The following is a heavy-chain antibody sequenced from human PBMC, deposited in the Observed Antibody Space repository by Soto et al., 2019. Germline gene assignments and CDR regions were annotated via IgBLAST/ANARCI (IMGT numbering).Heavy chain of an antibody. CDR3: TRDLPYYDSSGYYPY. J-gene: IGHJ4*02. Sequence: ESGGGLVKPGRSLRLSCTASGFTFGDYAMSWFRQAPGKGLEWVGFIRSKAYGGTTEYAASVKGRFTISRDDSKSIAYLQTNSLKTEDTAVYYCTRDLPYYDSSGYYPYWGQGTLVTVSS. CDR2: IRSKAYGGTT. CDR1: GFTFGDYA. D-gene: IGHD3-22*01. V-gene: IGHV3-49*05.